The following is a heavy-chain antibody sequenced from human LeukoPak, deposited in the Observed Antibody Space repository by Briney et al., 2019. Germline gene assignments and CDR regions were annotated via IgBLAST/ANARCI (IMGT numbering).Heavy chain of an antibody. J-gene: IGHJ1*01. CDR1: GFTFSSYA. V-gene: IGHV3-30-3*01. Sequence: GGSLRLSCAASGFTFSSYAMHWVRQAPGKGLEWVSVIPYDGSDKYYADSVKGRFTISRDNSKNTLYLQMNSLRVEDTAVYYCASDFSPKQWLLVSADEYFQHWGQGTLVTVSS. CDR3: ASDFSPKQWLLVSADEYFQH. D-gene: IGHD6-19*01. CDR2: IPYDGSDK.